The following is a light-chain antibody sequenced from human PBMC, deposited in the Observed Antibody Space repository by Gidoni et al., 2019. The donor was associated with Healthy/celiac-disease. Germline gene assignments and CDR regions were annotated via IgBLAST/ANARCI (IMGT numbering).Light chain of an antibody. Sequence: DIQMTQSPSSLSASVGDRVTITCRASQGISNSLAWYQQKPGKAPKLLLYAASRLENGVPSRFSGSGSGTDYTLTISSLQPEDFATYYCQQYYSTPYTFGQXTKLEIK. CDR1: QGISNS. J-gene: IGKJ2*01. V-gene: IGKV1-NL1*01. CDR2: AAS. CDR3: QQYYSTPYT.